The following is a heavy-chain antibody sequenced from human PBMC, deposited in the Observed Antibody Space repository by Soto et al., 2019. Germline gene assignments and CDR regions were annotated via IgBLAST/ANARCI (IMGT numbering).Heavy chain of an antibody. CDR2: IIPISGTG. J-gene: IGHJ4*02. CDR3: ARLRWLQPFDF. V-gene: IGHV1-69*13. D-gene: IGHD5-12*01. CDR1: GGIFSSYT. Sequence: SVKVSCKASGGIFSSYTISWVRQAPGQGLEWIGGIIPISGTGNYAKKFQGRVTITADESTSTGYMELTNLRPEDTAIYYSARLRWLQPFDFWGQGTLVTVSS.